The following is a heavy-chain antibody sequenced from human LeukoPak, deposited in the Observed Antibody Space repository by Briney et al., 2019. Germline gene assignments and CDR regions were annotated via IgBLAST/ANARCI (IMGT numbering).Heavy chain of an antibody. J-gene: IGHJ4*02. CDR1: GYTFTSYA. Sequence: ASVKVSYKASGYTFTSYAMHWVRQAPGQRLEWMGWINAGNGNTKYSQEFQGRVTITRDTSASTAYMELSSLRSEDMAVYYCAGEYSSGWYGYFDYWGQGTLVTVSS. CDR2: INAGNGNT. CDR3: AGEYSSGWYGYFDY. V-gene: IGHV1-3*03. D-gene: IGHD6-19*01.